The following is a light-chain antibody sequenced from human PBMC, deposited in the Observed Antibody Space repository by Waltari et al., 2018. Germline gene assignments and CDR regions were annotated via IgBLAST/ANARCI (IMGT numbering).Light chain of an antibody. J-gene: IGKJ5*01. CDR2: GAF. CDR1: ERVTRNY. CDR3: QQYHSSPIT. Sequence: EIVLTQSPGTLSLSPGERAPLACRANERVTRNYVAWYQQKRGQSPRLLIYGAFSRATGIPDRFSGSGAGTDFTLTISRLEPEDFAVYYCQQYHSSPITFGQGTRLEIK. V-gene: IGKV3-20*01.